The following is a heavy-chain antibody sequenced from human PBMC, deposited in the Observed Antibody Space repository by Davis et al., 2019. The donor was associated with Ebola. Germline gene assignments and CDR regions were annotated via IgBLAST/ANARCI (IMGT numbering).Heavy chain of an antibody. V-gene: IGHV3-15*01. CDR2: IKSKVDGGTT. CDR3: TRDVPLTFDY. Sequence: GESLKISCAASGFTFSSYGMHWVRQAPGKGLEWVGRIKSKVDGGTTYYAASVKGRFTISRDDSKNTLYLQMNSLKSEDTAVYYCTRDVPLTFDYRGQGTLVTVSS. CDR1: GFTFSSYG. J-gene: IGHJ4*02. D-gene: IGHD2-21*02.